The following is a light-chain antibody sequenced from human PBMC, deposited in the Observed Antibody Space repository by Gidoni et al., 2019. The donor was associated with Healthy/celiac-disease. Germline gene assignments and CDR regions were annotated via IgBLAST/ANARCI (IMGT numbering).Light chain of an antibody. CDR3: RRALQTPRT. CDR1: QSLLHSNGYNY. Sequence: EISMSHSPLSLPVTPGEPASISFRSRQSLLHSNGYNYFGLYLQNPGQFPLLLIYLGSNRASGAPDRFSGSGSGTDFTLKISRVEAEDVGVYYGRRALQTPRTFVQGTKVEIK. CDR2: LGS. J-gene: IGKJ1*01. V-gene: IGKV2-28*01.